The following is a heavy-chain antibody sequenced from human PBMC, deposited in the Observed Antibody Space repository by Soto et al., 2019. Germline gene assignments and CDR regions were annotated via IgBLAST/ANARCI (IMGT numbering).Heavy chain of an antibody. Sequence: QVQLVQSGAEVKKPGSSVKVSCKASGGTFSSYTISWVRQAPGQGLEWMGRIIPILGIANYAQKFQGRVTITADKSTSTAYMELSSLRSEDTAVYYCAAGANQLRSHEWAWGGNYWGQGTLVTVSS. CDR1: GGTFSSYT. V-gene: IGHV1-69*02. D-gene: IGHD5-12*01. CDR3: AAGANQLRSHEWAWGGNY. J-gene: IGHJ4*02. CDR2: IIPILGIA.